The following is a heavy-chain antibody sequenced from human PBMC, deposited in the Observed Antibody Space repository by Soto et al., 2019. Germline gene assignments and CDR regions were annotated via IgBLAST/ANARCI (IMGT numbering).Heavy chain of an antibody. V-gene: IGHV3-23*01. Sequence: EVQLLESGGGLVQPGGSLRLSCAASGFTFSTFDMSWVRQAPGKGLEWVSAILGSTGNTYYADSVKGRFTISKDNSENTLFLHMSSVSPEDTDLNNCTKGAWLDYWGQGMLVTVSS. J-gene: IGHJ4*02. CDR2: ILGSTGNT. CDR3: TKGAWLDY. CDR1: GFTFSTFD. D-gene: IGHD3-9*01.